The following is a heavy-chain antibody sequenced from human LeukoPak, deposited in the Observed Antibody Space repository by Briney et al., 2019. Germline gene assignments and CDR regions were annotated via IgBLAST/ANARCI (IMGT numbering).Heavy chain of an antibody. V-gene: IGHV1-3*03. CDR3: ARDLSSSWSFDY. CDR1: GYTFTGYY. D-gene: IGHD6-13*01. Sequence: GASVKVSCKASGYTFTGYYMNWVRQAPGQRLEWMGWINAGKGNTKYSQEFQGRVTITRDTSASTAYMELSSLRSEDMAVYYCARDLSSSWSFDYWGQGTLVTVSS. CDR2: INAGKGNT. J-gene: IGHJ4*02.